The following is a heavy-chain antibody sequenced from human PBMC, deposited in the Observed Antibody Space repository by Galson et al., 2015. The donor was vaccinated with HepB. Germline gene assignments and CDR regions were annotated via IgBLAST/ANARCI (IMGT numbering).Heavy chain of an antibody. J-gene: IGHJ1*01. Sequence: SETLSLTCTVSGDSISSSSYYWGWIRQPPGKGLEWIGSISYSGSTYYNPSLESRVTISVDTSKSQFSLRLRSVTAADTAVFYCARQEIVGATGRYLRHWGQGTLVTVSS. CDR3: ARQEIVGATGRYLRH. CDR2: ISYSGST. V-gene: IGHV4-39*01. D-gene: IGHD1-26*01. CDR1: GDSISSSSYY.